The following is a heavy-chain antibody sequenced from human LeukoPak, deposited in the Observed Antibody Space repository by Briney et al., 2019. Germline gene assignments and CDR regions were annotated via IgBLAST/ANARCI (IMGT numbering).Heavy chain of an antibody. D-gene: IGHD1-26*01. J-gene: IGHJ3*02. Sequence: SVKVSCKASGYTFTSSGISWVRQAPGQGLEWMGGSIPIFGTANYAQKFQGRVTITADESTSTAYMELSSLRSEDTAVYYCARAGATIQGAFDIWGQGTMVTVSS. CDR3: ARAGATIQGAFDI. CDR2: SIPIFGTA. V-gene: IGHV1-69*13. CDR1: GYTFTSSG.